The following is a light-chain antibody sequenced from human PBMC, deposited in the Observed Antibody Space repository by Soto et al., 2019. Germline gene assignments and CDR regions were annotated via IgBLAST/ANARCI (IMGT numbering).Light chain of an antibody. CDR3: SSYTTNSPWV. V-gene: IGLV2-14*01. CDR2: EVT. CDR1: SSDVGACDC. J-gene: IGLJ3*02. Sequence: QSALTQPASVSGSPGQSITISCTGTSSDVGACDCVSWYQQHPGKAPKLMIFEVTHRPSGVSNRFSGSKSGNTASLTISGLLAEDEADYYCSSYTTNSPWVFGGGTQLTVL.